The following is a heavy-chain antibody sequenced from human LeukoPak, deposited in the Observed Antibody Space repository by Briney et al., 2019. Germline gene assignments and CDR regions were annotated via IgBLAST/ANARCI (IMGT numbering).Heavy chain of an antibody. Sequence: AGGSLRLSCIASGFTFSNYAMTWVRQGPGKGMEWVSSISASGTATYYADSVQGRFTISRDNSKNTLYLQMSSLGAEDTAEYHCAKRAAGAAGWYFDLWGRGTLVIVSS. CDR2: ISASGTAT. CDR3: AKRAAGAAGWYFDL. J-gene: IGHJ2*01. D-gene: IGHD1-26*01. CDR1: GFTFSNYA. V-gene: IGHV3-23*01.